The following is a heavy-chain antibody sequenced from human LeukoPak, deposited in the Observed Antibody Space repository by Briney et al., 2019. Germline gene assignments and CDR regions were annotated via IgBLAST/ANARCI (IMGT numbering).Heavy chain of an antibody. V-gene: IGHV3-21*01. CDR2: ISSSSSYI. Sequence: GGSLRLSCAASGFTFSSYSMNWVRQAPGKGLEWVSSISSSSSYIYYADSVKGRLTISRDNAKNSLYLQMNSLRAEDTAVYYCARAETYYDILTGSDYWGQGTLVTVSS. D-gene: IGHD3-9*01. CDR3: ARAETYYDILTGSDY. J-gene: IGHJ4*02. CDR1: GFTFSSYS.